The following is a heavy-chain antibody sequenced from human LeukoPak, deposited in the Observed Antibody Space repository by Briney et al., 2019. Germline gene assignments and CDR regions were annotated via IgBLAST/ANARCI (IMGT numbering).Heavy chain of an antibody. J-gene: IGHJ3*02. Sequence: GGSLRLSCAASGFTFSSYWMSWVRQAPGKGLEWVANIKQDGSEKYYVDSVKGRFTISRDNAKNSLYLQMNSLRAEDTAVYYCASPPSYQLLDGRNDAFDIWGQGTKVTVSS. V-gene: IGHV3-7*01. CDR2: IKQDGSEK. D-gene: IGHD2-2*01. CDR3: ASPPSYQLLDGRNDAFDI. CDR1: GFTFSSYW.